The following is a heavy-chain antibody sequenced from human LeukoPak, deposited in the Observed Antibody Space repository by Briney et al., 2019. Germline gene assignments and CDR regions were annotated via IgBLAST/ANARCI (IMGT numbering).Heavy chain of an antibody. CDR2: ISSSSSYI. D-gene: IGHD3-10*01. V-gene: IGHV3-21*01. CDR3: ARDLGVDY. Sequence: GSLRLSCAASGFTFSSYSMNWVRQAPGKGLEWVSSISSSSSYIYYVDSVKGRFTISRDNAKNSLYLQMNSLRAEDTAVYYCARDLGVDYWGQGTLVTVSS. CDR1: GFTFSSYS. J-gene: IGHJ4*02.